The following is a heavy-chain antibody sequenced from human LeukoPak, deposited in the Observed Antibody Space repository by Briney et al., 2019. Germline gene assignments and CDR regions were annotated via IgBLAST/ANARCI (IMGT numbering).Heavy chain of an antibody. CDR1: GGSISSYY. CDR2: IYYSGST. J-gene: IGHJ5*02. Sequence: KTSETLSLTCTVSGGSISSYYWSWIRQPPGKGLEWIGYIYYSGSTNYNPSLKSRVTISVDTSKNQFSLKLSSVTAADTAVYYCARASPVDTAMVEAWGQGTLVTVSS. CDR3: ARASPVDTAMVEA. V-gene: IGHV4-59*08. D-gene: IGHD5-18*01.